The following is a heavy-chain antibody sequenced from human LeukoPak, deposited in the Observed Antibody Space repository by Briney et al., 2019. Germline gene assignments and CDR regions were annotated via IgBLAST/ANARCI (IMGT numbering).Heavy chain of an antibody. D-gene: IGHD3-3*01. CDR1: GGSISSSSYY. V-gene: IGHV4-39*07. J-gene: IGHJ3*02. Sequence: SETLSLTCTVSGGSISSSSYYWGWIRQPPGKGLEWIGSIYYSGSTYYNPSLKSRVTISVDTSKNQFSLKLSSVTAADTAVYYCARDQDYDFWSGSHPAFDIWGQGTMVTVSS. CDR3: ARDQDYDFWSGSHPAFDI. CDR2: IYYSGST.